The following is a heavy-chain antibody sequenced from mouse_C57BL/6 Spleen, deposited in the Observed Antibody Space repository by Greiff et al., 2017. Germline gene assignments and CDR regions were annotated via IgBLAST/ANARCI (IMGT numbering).Heavy chain of an antibody. CDR2: IYPSDSET. V-gene: IGHV1-61*01. CDR3: ARNYGSSYEYFDV. J-gene: IGHJ1*03. CDR1: GYTFTSYW. Sequence: QVQLQQPGAELVRPGSSVKLSCKASGYTFTSYWMDWVKQRPGQGLEWIGNIYPSDSETHYNQKFKDKATLTVDKSSSTAYMQLSSLTSEDSAVYYCARNYGSSYEYFDVWGTGTTVTVSS. D-gene: IGHD1-1*01.